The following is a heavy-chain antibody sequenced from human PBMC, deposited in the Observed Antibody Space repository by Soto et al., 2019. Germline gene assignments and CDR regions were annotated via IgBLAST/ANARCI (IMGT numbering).Heavy chain of an antibody. D-gene: IGHD3-16*02. CDR2: IYYNGST. V-gene: IGHV4-30-4*01. Sequence: PSETLSLTCTVSGDSISSGDYYWSWIRQPPGKGLEWIGYIYYNGSTYYNPSLKSRVTISVDTSKNQFSLKLSSVTAADTAVYYCARVRLESPQYYDYVWGNSHYTGPFDYWGQGTLVTVSS. CDR1: GDSISSGDYY. CDR3: ARVRLESPQYYDYVWGNSHYTGPFDY. J-gene: IGHJ4*02.